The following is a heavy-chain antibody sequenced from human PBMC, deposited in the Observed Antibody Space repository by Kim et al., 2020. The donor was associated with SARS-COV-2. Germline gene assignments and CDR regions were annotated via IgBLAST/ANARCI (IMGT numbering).Heavy chain of an antibody. CDR1: GGSISSYY. CDR3: ATIRERYGMDV. CDR2: IYYSGST. V-gene: IGHV4-59*01. Sequence: SETLSLTCTVSGGSISSYYWSWIRQPPGKGLEWIGYIYYSGSTNYNPSLKSRVTISVDTSKNQFSLKLSSVTAADTAVYYCATIRERYGMDVWGQGTTVTVSS. D-gene: IGHD1-26*01. J-gene: IGHJ6*02.